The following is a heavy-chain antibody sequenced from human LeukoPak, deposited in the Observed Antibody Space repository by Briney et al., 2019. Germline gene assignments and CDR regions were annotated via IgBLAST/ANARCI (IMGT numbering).Heavy chain of an antibody. V-gene: IGHV5-51*01. Sequence: GEALKISCKASGYTFTDYWIGWVRQMPGKGLEWMGIIYPGDSDTRYSPSFQGHVTMSVDKFINTAFLQWRSLKASDTATYLCARSYCDSNSCYTGVNWFDPWGQGTLVTVSS. CDR1: GYTFTDYW. CDR2: IYPGDSDT. J-gene: IGHJ5*02. CDR3: ARSYCDSNSCYTGVNWFDP. D-gene: IGHD2-2*02.